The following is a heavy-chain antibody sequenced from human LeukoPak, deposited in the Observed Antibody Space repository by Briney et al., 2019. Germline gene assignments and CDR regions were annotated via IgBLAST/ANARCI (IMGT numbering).Heavy chain of an antibody. Sequence: GASVKVSCKASEYTFTGYYMHWVRQAPGQGLEWMGWINPNSGVTNYAQKFQGRVTMTRDTSISAAYMELNRLTSDDTAVYYCARERGDSGYSYSLWGQGTLVTVSA. J-gene: IGHJ4*02. CDR1: EYTFTGYY. D-gene: IGHD5-18*01. CDR2: INPNSGVT. CDR3: ARERGDSGYSYSL. V-gene: IGHV1-2*02.